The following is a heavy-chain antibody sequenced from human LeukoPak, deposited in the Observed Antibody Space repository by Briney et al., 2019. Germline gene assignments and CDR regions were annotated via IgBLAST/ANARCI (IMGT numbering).Heavy chain of an antibody. CDR2: INPNSGGT. J-gene: IGHJ4*02. V-gene: IGHV1-2*02. Sequence: ASVKVSCKASGYTFTGYYMHWVRQAPGQGLEWMGWINPNSGGTNYAQKFQGRVTMTRDTSISTAYMELSRLRSDDTAVYYCARYPVDDSGSYSDYWGQGTLVTVSS. CDR1: GYTFTGYY. D-gene: IGHD3-10*01. CDR3: ARYPVDDSGSYSDY.